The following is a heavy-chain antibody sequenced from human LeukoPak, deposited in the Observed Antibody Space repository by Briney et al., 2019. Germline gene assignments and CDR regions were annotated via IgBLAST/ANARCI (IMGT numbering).Heavy chain of an antibody. Sequence: PGGSLRLSCAASGFTFSSYAMHWVRQAPGKGLEYVSAISSNGGSTYYANSVKGRFTISRDNSKNTLYLQMGSLRAEDMAVYYCARTLTGDFWSGPRYYYYYYMDVWGKGTTVTVSS. V-gene: IGHV3-64*01. J-gene: IGHJ6*03. D-gene: IGHD3-3*01. CDR3: ARTLTGDFWSGPRYYYYYYMDV. CDR1: GFTFSSYA. CDR2: ISSNGGST.